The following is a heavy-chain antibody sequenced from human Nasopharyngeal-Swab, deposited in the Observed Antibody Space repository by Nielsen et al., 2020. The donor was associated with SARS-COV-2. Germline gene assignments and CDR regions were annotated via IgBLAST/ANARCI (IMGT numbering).Heavy chain of an antibody. D-gene: IGHD6-19*01. CDR1: GGSISSYY. CDR2: IYYSGST. Sequence: GSLRLSCTGSGGSISSYYGSWIRQPPGKGLEWIGYIYYSGSTNYNPSLKSRVTISVDTSKNQFSLKLSSVTAADTAVYYCARSSSGWYDYWGQGTLVTVSS. CDR3: ARSSSGWYDY. J-gene: IGHJ4*02. V-gene: IGHV4-59*01.